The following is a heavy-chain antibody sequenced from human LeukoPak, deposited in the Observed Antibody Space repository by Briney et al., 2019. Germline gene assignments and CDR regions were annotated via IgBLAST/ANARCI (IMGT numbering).Heavy chain of an antibody. CDR2: INWNGDST. J-gene: IGHJ3*02. Sequence: RPGGSLRLSCAASGFSFDDYGLTWGRQAPGKGLEWVAGINWNGDSTDYADSVKGRFTISRDNAKNSLYLQMNSLRAEDTAVYYCARDYGTNGLTTVTTPGAFDIWGQGTMVTVSS. CDR1: GFSFDDYG. D-gene: IGHD4-17*01. CDR3: ARDYGTNGLTTVTTPGAFDI. V-gene: IGHV3-20*04.